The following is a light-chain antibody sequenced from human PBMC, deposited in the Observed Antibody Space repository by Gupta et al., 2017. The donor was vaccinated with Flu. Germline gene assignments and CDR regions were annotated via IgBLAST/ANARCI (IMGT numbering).Light chain of an antibody. Sequence: ERATLSCRASQSVSSNLAWYQQKPGQAPRLLIYGAFTRATGIPARFSGSGSGTEFTLTISSLQSEDVAVYYCQQYNNWPPWTFGQGTEVEIK. CDR1: QSVSSN. CDR3: QQYNNWPPWT. V-gene: IGKV3-15*01. CDR2: GAF. J-gene: IGKJ1*01.